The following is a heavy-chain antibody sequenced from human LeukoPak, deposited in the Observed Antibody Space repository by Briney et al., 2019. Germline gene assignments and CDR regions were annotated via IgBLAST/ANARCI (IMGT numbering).Heavy chain of an antibody. CDR3: ARDLLNEGNHLDY. Sequence: GGSLRLSCAASGFTFSSYWMNWARQAPGKGLESVASINHNGNVNYYVDSVKGRFTISRDNAKNSLYLQMSNLRAEDTAVYYCARDLLNEGNHLDYWGQGTLVTVSS. CDR1: GFTFSSYW. V-gene: IGHV3-7*03. J-gene: IGHJ4*02. CDR2: INHNGNVN. D-gene: IGHD4-23*01.